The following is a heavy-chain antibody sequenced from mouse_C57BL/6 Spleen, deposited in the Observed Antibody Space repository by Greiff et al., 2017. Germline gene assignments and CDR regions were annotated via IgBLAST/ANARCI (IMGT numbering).Heavy chain of an antibody. D-gene: IGHD1-3*01. CDR3: VRQVYRGDYFDY. CDR2: IRSKSNNYAT. V-gene: IGHV10-1*01. Sequence: EVKLMESGGGLVQPKGSLKLSCAASGFSFNTYAMNWVRQAPGKGLEWVARIRSKSNNYATYYADSVKDRFTISRDDSESMLYLQMNNLKTEDTAMYYCVRQVYRGDYFDYWGQGTTLTVSS. J-gene: IGHJ2*01. CDR1: GFSFNTYA.